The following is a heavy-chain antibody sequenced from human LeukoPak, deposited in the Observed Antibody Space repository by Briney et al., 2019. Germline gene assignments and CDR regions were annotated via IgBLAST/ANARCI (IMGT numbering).Heavy chain of an antibody. Sequence: PSETLSLTCAVYGGSFSGYYWSWIRQPPGKGLEWIGEINHSGSTNYNPSLKSRVTISVDTSKYQFSLKLSSVAAADTAVYYCARGFWSGYHRFDYWGQGTLVTVSS. D-gene: IGHD3-3*01. CDR1: GGSFSGYY. CDR3: ARGFWSGYHRFDY. J-gene: IGHJ4*02. CDR2: INHSGST. V-gene: IGHV4-34*01.